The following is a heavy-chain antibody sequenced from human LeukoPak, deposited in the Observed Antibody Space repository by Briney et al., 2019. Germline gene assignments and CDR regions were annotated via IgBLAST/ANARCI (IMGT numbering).Heavy chain of an antibody. V-gene: IGHV4-34*01. CDR1: GGPFSGYF. J-gene: IGHJ4*02. Sequence: ASETLSLTCAVSGGPFSGYFWSWIRQSSGKGLEWIGEIHNSGTTNYNPSLNSRVTISEDTSKNQFYLNLSSVTAADTAVYYCARRYYYNLGSFPFDFWGQGTLITVSS. CDR2: IHNSGTT. D-gene: IGHD3-10*01. CDR3: ARRYYYNLGSFPFDF.